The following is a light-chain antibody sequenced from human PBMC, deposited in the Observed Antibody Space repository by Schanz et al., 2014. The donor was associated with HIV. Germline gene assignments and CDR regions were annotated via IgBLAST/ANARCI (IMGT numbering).Light chain of an antibody. CDR2: DNS. CDR1: TSNIGKNY. J-gene: IGLJ3*02. V-gene: IGLV1-51*01. CDR3: GTWDSRLDVGV. Sequence: QSVLTQPPSVSAAPGQKVTISCSGGTSNIGKNYVSWYQQLPGTAPKVLIYDNSKRPSGIPGRFSGSKSGTSATLDITGLQTGDEADYYCGTWDSRLDVGVFGGGTIVTVL.